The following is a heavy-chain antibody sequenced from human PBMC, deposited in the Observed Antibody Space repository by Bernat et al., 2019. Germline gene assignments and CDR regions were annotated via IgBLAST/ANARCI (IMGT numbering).Heavy chain of an antibody. V-gene: IGHV3-7*03. J-gene: IGHJ3*02. Sequence: EVHLVESGGGLVQPGGSLRLSCAASGFTFSTSWMAWVRQAPGKGLEWVANINIDGTQIYYVDSVRSRFTMSRDNAKNSLYLQMSSLRAEDTAVYYCARDPNYAALDIWGQGTMVTVSS. CDR1: GFTFSTSW. D-gene: IGHD5-24*01. CDR3: ARDPNYAALDI. CDR2: INIDGTQI.